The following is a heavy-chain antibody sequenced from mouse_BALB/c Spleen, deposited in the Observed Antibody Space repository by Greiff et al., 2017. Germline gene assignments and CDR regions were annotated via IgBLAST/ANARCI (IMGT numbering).Heavy chain of an antibody. CDR3: ARSVWSWDAMDY. CDR2: IWAGGST. D-gene: IGHD2-10*02. Sequence: VKVVESGPGLVAPSQSLSITCTVSGFSLTSYGVHWVRQPPGKGLEWLGVIWAGGSTNYNSALMSRLSISKDNSKSQVFLKMNSLQTDDTAMYYCARSVWSWDAMDYWGQGTSVTVSS. CDR1: GFSLTSYG. J-gene: IGHJ4*01. V-gene: IGHV2-9*02.